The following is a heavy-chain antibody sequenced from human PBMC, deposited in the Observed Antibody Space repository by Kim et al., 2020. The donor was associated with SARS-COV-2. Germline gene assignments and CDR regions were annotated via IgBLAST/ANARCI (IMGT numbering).Heavy chain of an antibody. V-gene: IGHV3-33*06. CDR3: AKDSVKWFGELPYYFDY. J-gene: IGHJ4*01. D-gene: IGHD3-10*01. CDR1: GFTFSIYG. CDR2: IWYDGRNK. Sequence: GGSLRLSCAASGFTFSIYGMHWVRQAPGKGLEWVAVIWYDGRNKYYADSVKGRFTISRDTSKNTLYLQMNSLRAEDTAVSYCAKDSVKWFGELPYYFDY.